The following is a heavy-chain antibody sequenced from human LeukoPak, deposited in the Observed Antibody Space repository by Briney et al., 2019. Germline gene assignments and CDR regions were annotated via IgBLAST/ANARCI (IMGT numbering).Heavy chain of an antibody. D-gene: IGHD1-20*01. Sequence: ASVKVSCKASGYTFTSYDINWVRQATGQGLEWMGWMNPNSGNTGYAQKFQGRVTITADESTSTAYMELSSLRSEDTAVYYCARDGLTAFDYWGQGTLVTVSS. V-gene: IGHV1-8*01. CDR3: ARDGLTAFDY. CDR1: GYTFTSYD. J-gene: IGHJ4*02. CDR2: MNPNSGNT.